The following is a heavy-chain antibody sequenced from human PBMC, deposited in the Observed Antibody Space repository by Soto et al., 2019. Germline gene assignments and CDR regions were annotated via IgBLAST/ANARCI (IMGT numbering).Heavy chain of an antibody. J-gene: IGHJ6*02. D-gene: IGHD1-26*01. CDR1: GGTFSSYA. CDR2: IIPIFSTA. Sequence: SVKVSCKASGGTFSSYAISWVRQAPGQGHEWMRGIIPIFSTANYAQKYQGRVTITADESTSTAYMELSSLRSEDTAVYYCARDKYSGSYFRYYYYGMDVWGQGTTVTVSS. CDR3: ARDKYSGSYFRYYYYGMDV. V-gene: IGHV1-69*13.